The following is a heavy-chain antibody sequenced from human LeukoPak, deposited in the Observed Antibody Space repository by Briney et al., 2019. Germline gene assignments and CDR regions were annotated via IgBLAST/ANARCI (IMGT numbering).Heavy chain of an antibody. J-gene: IGHJ4*02. Sequence: ASVKVSCKVSGYTFTDYYMHWVQQAPGKGLEWMGLVDPEDGETIYAEKFQGRVTITADTSTDTAYMELSSLRSEDTAVYYCATSYYSNYPDYWGQGTLVTVPS. V-gene: IGHV1-69-2*01. CDR1: GYTFTDYY. D-gene: IGHD4-11*01. CDR3: ATSYYSNYPDY. CDR2: VDPEDGET.